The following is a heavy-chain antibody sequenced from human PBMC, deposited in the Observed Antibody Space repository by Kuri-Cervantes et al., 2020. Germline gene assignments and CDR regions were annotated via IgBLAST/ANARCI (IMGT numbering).Heavy chain of an antibody. Sequence: GESLKISCAASGFTFSDYSLNWVRQAPGKGLEWISYINPTSASIHYADSVKGRFTISRDNSKDTLFLQLNSLRAEDTAVYSCARVMSVAPAAEFDFWGQGTLVTVSS. D-gene: IGHD2-2*01. CDR2: INPTSASI. CDR1: GFTFSDYS. J-gene: IGHJ4*02. V-gene: IGHV3-48*01. CDR3: ARVMSVAPAAEFDF.